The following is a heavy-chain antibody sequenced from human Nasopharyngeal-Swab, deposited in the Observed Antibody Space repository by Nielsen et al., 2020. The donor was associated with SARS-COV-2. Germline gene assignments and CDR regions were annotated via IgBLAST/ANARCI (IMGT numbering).Heavy chain of an antibody. CDR1: GFSFDDYT. CDR2: ISWKSGNM. V-gene: IGHV3-9*01. D-gene: IGHD3-10*01. CDR3: AKTMVRGDFYYFLDV. J-gene: IGHJ6*03. Sequence: GGSLRLSCVASGFSFDDYTMHWVRHAPGQGLEWVSGISWKSGNMGYADSVKGRFTISRDNAKNSVYLQMNSLRPEDTALYYCAKTMVRGDFYYFLDVWGKGTTVTVSS.